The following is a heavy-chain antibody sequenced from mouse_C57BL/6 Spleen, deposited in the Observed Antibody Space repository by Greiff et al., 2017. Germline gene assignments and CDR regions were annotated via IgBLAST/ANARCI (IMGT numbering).Heavy chain of an antibody. D-gene: IGHD1-1*01. CDR3: ARPYYYGSSYNAMDY. CDR1: GYTFTSYW. J-gene: IGHJ4*01. Sequence: VQLQQPGAELVKPGASVKLSCKASGYTFTSYWMHWVKQRPGRGLEWMGRIDPNSGGTKYNEKFKSKATLTVDKPSSTAYMQLSSLTSEDSAVYYCARPYYYGSSYNAMDYWGQGTSVTVSS. V-gene: IGHV1-72*01. CDR2: IDPNSGGT.